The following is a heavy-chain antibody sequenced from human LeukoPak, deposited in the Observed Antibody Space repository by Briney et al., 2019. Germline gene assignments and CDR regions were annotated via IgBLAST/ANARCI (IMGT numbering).Heavy chain of an antibody. J-gene: IGHJ6*03. CDR1: GFTFTSSA. CDR2: IVVGSGNT. CDR3: ARTMEGYCSGGSCYQYSYYMDV. Sequence: ASVKVSCKASGFTFTSSAMQWVRQARGQRLEWIGWIVVGSGNTNYAQKFQERVTITRDMSTSTAYMELSSLRSEDTAVYYCARTMEGYCSGGSCYQYSYYMDVWGKGTTVTVSS. V-gene: IGHV1-58*02. D-gene: IGHD2-15*01.